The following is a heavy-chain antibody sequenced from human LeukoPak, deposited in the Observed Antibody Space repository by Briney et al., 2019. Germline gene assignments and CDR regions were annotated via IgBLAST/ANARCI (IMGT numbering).Heavy chain of an antibody. J-gene: IGHJ6*02. D-gene: IGHD3-22*01. Sequence: GGSLRLSCAASGFTFSSYSMNWVRQAPGKGLEWVSSISGSSSYIYYADSVKGRFTISRDNAKNSLYLQMNSLRAEDTAVYYCARATGVVVIGYYYYGMDVWGQGTTVTVSS. CDR3: ARATGVVVIGYYYYGMDV. CDR2: ISGSSSYI. CDR1: GFTFSSYS. V-gene: IGHV3-21*01.